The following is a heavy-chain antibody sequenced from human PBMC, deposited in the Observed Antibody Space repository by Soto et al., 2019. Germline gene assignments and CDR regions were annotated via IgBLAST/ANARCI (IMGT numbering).Heavy chain of an antibody. Sequence: QVQLVQSGVEVKKPGASVKVSCKASGYTFISHGISWVRQAPGQGLEWMGWISGKNGNTNYAQKLQGRVTLTTDTSTSRGYMELRSLRSDHTAVYYCARVSSSIIVVPDYGMDVWGQGTTVTVSS. J-gene: IGHJ6*02. D-gene: IGHD2-15*01. V-gene: IGHV1-18*04. CDR3: ARVSSSIIVVPDYGMDV. CDR1: GYTFISHG. CDR2: ISGKNGNT.